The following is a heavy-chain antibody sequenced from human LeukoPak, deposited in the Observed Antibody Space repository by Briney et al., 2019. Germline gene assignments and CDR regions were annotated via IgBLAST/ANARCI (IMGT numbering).Heavy chain of an antibody. CDR3: ARMGELLWFGEFHRYFDY. CDR1: GGTFSSYT. V-gene: IGHV1-69*02. D-gene: IGHD3-10*01. J-gene: IGHJ4*02. CDR2: IIPILGIA. Sequence: SVKVSCKASGGTFSSYTISWVRQAPGQGLEWMGRIIPILGIANYAQKFQGRVTITADKSTSTAYMELSSLRSEDTAVYYCARMGELLWFGEFHRYFDYWGQGTLVTVSS.